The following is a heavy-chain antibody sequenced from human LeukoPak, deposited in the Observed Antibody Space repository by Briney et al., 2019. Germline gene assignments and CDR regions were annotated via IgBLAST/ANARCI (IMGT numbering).Heavy chain of an antibody. CDR3: ARDPLDISRWANAFDI. CDR1: GFTFTHYG. J-gene: IGHJ3*02. D-gene: IGHD3-9*01. Sequence: GGSLRLSCEVSGFTFTHYGMHWVRQAPGKALEWVPFISYNGNEKYGDSVKGRFTISRDNSKNTLYLQMNGLRVDDTAMYYCARDPLDISRWANAFDIWGQGTMVTVSS. CDR2: ISYNGNEK. V-gene: IGHV3-30*03.